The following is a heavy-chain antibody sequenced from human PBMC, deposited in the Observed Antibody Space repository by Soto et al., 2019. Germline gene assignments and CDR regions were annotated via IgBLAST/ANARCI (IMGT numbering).Heavy chain of an antibody. CDR1: GGSVSSGSYY. CDR3: ARLASDAFDI. Sequence: QVQLQESGPGLVKPSETLSLTCTVSGGSVSSGSYYWSWIRQPPGKVLEWIGYIYYSGSTNYNPSLKSRVTISVDTSKIQFSLKLSSVTAADTAVYYCARLASDAFDIWGQGTMVTVSS. V-gene: IGHV4-61*01. CDR2: IYYSGST. J-gene: IGHJ3*02.